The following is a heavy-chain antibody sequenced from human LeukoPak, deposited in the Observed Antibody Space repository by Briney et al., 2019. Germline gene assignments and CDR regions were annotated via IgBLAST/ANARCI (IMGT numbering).Heavy chain of an antibody. CDR2: VNPNSGST. V-gene: IGHV1-8*01. Sequence: ASVKVSCKASGYTFTSYDINWVRQATGQGLEWMGWVNPNSGSTGYAQKFQGRVTMTRNTSISTAYMELSSLRSEDTAVYYCARNSGTRSAFDIWGQGTMVTVSS. CDR1: GYTFTSYD. CDR3: ARNSGTRSAFDI. D-gene: IGHD1-14*01. J-gene: IGHJ3*02.